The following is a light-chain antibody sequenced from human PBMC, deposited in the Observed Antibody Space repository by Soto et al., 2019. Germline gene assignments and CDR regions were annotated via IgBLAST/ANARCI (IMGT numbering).Light chain of an antibody. CDR2: DAS. V-gene: IGKV3-11*01. CDR1: QSVSSY. CDR3: HQFHNWPRT. Sequence: EIVLTQSPAALSLSPGERATLSCRASQSVSSYLAWYQQKPGQAPRLLIYDASNRATGIPARFSGSGSGTEFTLTVTSLQSEDFAVYYCHQFHNWPRTFGQGTKVYIK. J-gene: IGKJ1*01.